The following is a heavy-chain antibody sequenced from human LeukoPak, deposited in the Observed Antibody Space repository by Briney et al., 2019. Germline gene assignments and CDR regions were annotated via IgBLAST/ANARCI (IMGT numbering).Heavy chain of an antibody. CDR1: GFTFSSYS. Sequence: GGSLRLSCAASGFTFSSYSMNWVRQAPGKGLEWVSSISSSSSYIYYADSVKGRFTISRDNSKNTLYLQMNSLRAEDTAVHYCAKQNIAMAGTGAFDIWRQGTMVTVSS. V-gene: IGHV3-21*04. CDR2: ISSSSSYI. J-gene: IGHJ3*02. CDR3: AKQNIAMAGTGAFDI. D-gene: IGHD6-19*01.